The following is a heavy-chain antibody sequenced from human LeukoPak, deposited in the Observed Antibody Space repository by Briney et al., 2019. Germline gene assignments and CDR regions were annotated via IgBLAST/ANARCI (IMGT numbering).Heavy chain of an antibody. CDR3: ARGVIAAAGSIFDP. CDR2: ISTSGSTK. D-gene: IGHD6-13*01. CDR1: GFTFSSYE. V-gene: IGHV3-48*03. J-gene: IGHJ5*02. Sequence: GGSLRLSCAASGFTFSSYEMNWVRQAPGKGLEWVSYISTSGSTKYYADSVKGRFTISRDNAKNSLYLQMNSLRAEDTAVYYCARGVIAAAGSIFDPWGQGTLVTVSS.